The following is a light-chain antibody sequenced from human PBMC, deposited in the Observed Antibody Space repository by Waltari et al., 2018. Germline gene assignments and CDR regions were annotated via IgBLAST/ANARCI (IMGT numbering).Light chain of an antibody. CDR1: QRISRD. Sequence: EIVMTQSPATLSVSPGESATLSCRASQRISRDLAWYQQKPGQAPRLLISGASTRATGISGRFSGSGSGTDFTLTITSLQSEDFAVYYCQQYDDWPLTFGGGTKVEIK. V-gene: IGKV3-15*01. CDR2: GAS. J-gene: IGKJ4*01. CDR3: QQYDDWPLT.